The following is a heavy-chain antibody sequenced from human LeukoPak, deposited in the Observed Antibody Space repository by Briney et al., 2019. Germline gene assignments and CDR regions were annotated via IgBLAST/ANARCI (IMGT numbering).Heavy chain of an antibody. CDR1: GGSISTSNWY. D-gene: IGHD6-19*01. V-gene: IGHV4-39*01. CDR2: IYYIGET. CDR3: ATLRRIAVGAFDV. J-gene: IGHJ3*01. Sequence: SEALSLTRTVSGGSISTSNWYWVWIRQPPGKGLEWIGSIYYIGETFYNPSLKSRVTISVDTSRNQFSLMLGSVTAADAAVYYCATLRRIAVGAFDVWGQGTMVTVSS.